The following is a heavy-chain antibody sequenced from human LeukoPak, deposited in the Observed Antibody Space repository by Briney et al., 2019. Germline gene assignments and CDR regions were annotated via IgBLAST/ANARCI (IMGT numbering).Heavy chain of an antibody. CDR2: MNPSGGST. Sequence: ASVTVSCMASGYTFTRYYMHWVRQAPGQGLAWVGIMNPSGGSTSYAHKFQGTVTIPRDTPTRTLYVELNRLTSADTPVFYCASWYCSSTSCFDFWGQGTLVTVSS. V-gene: IGHV1-46*01. CDR3: ASWYCSSTSCFDF. J-gene: IGHJ4*02. CDR1: GYTFTRYY. D-gene: IGHD2-2*01.